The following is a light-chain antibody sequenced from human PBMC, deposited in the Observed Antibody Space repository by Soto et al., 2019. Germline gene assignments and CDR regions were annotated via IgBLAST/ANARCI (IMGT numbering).Light chain of an antibody. CDR1: QSVSSY. CDR3: QQRSNWPPA. V-gene: IGKV3-11*01. J-gene: IGKJ5*01. Sequence: IVLTQSPATLSLSPGERATLSCRASQSVSSYLAWYQQKPGQAPRLLIYDASNRATGIPARFSGSGSGTDFTLTIRSLEPEDFAVYYCQQRSNWPPAFGQGTRLEI. CDR2: DAS.